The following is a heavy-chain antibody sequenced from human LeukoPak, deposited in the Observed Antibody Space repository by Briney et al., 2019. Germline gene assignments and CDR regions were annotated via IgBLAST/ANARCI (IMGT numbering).Heavy chain of an antibody. V-gene: IGHV3-23*01. CDR1: GFTFSSHS. J-gene: IGHJ4*02. CDR2: ISGSGGST. D-gene: IGHD3-10*01. CDR3: AKDLIIDGSGSYYNEVDY. Sequence: GGSLRLSCAASGFTFSSHSMSWVRQAPGKGLEWVSAISGSGGSTYYADSVKGRFTISRDNSKNTLYLQMNSLRAEDTAVYYCAKDLIIDGSGSYYNEVDYWGQGTLVTVSS.